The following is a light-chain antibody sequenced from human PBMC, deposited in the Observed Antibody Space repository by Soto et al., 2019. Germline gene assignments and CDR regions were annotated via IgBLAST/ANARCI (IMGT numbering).Light chain of an antibody. V-gene: IGKV3-11*01. CDR1: QSVSSY. CDR2: DAS. CDR3: QQRSNWPTMYT. Sequence: PGERATLSCRASQSVSSYLAWYQQKPGQAPRLLIYDASNRATGIPARFSGSGSGTDFTLTISSLEPEDFAVYYCQQRSNWPTMYTFGQGTKLEIK. J-gene: IGKJ2*01.